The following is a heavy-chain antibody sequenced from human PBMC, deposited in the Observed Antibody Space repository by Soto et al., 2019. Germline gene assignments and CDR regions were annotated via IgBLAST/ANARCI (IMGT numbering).Heavy chain of an antibody. D-gene: IGHD5-18*01. CDR3: AKRKDSYGFYYYSGMDV. V-gene: IGHV3-23*01. CDR2: ISGSGGST. Sequence: GGSLRLSCAASGFTFSSYAMSWVRQAPGKGLEWVSAISGSGGSTYYADSVKGRFTISRDNSKNTLYLQMNSLRAEDTAVYYCAKRKDSYGFYYYSGMDVWGQGTAVTVSS. J-gene: IGHJ6*02. CDR1: GFTFSSYA.